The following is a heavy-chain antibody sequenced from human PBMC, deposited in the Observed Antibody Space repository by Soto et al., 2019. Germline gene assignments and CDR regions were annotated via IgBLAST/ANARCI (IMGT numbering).Heavy chain of an antibody. V-gene: IGHV4-39*01. D-gene: IGHD2-15*01. CDR3: ARHQSIVVVTAARAFDI. Sequence: PSETLSRTCSVSGCPISINIHHWSWIRQPPGKWLEWIGSIYYNGDTYYNPSLKSRVTISVDTSKNQFSVKLNSVTAADTAVYYCARHQSIVVVTAARAFDIWGQGTMVT. J-gene: IGHJ3*02. CDR1: GCPISINIHH. CDR2: IYYNGDT.